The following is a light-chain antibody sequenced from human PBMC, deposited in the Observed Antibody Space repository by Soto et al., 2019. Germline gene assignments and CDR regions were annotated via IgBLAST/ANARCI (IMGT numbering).Light chain of an antibody. CDR3: MQALQTPRT. CDR2: LGS. CDR1: QSLLHSNGYNY. V-gene: IGKV2-28*01. J-gene: IGKJ1*01. Sequence: IVMTQSPLSLPVTPGEPASISCRSSQSLLHSNGYNYLDWYLQKPGQSPQLLIYLGSYRASGVPDRFSGSGSGTDFTLKISRVEAEDVGVYYCMQALQTPRTFGQGTKVEIK.